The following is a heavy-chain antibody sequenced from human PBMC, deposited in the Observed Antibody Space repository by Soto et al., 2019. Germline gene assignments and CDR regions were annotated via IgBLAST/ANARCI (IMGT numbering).Heavy chain of an antibody. J-gene: IGHJ4*02. CDR3: VKVSRRGSAIDFDY. CDR2: MNPNSGDT. V-gene: IGHV1-8*01. D-gene: IGHD3-10*01. CDR1: GYTFTNYD. Sequence: QVQLVQSGAEVKKPGASVKVSCKASGYTFTNYDMNWVRQATGQGLEWLGWMNPNSGDTGYAQKFQGRGTMTRDTSITTAYMELSSLRSEDTAVYYCVKVSRRGSAIDFDYWGQGTLVTVSS.